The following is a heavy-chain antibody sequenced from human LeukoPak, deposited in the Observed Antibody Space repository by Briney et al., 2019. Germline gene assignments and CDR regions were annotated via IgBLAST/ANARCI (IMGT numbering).Heavy chain of an antibody. J-gene: IGHJ4*02. D-gene: IGHD4-17*01. Sequence: GGSLRLSCAASGFTFSSYAMSWVRQAPGRGPEWVSAISGSGGTTYYADSVKGRLTISRDNSKNTLYLQMNSLRAEDTAIYYCAKGRGGEVATGYWGQGTLVIVSS. V-gene: IGHV3-23*01. CDR1: GFTFSSYA. CDR2: ISGSGGTT. CDR3: AKGRGGEVATGY.